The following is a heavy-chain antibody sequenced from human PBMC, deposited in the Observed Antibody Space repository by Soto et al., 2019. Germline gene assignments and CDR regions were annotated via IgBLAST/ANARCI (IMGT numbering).Heavy chain of an antibody. CDR3: AKDWGSGYDSSRSRFQQLVPQDYYYYGMDV. CDR2: ISGSGGST. Sequence: EVQLLESGGGLVQPGGSLRLSCAASGFTFSSYAMSWVRQAPGKGLEWVSAISGSGGSTYYADSVKGRFTISRDNSKNTLYLQMNSLRAEDTAVYYCAKDWGSGYDSSRSRFQQLVPQDYYYYGMDVWGKGTTVTVSS. CDR1: GFTFSSYA. V-gene: IGHV3-23*01. D-gene: IGHD5-12*01. J-gene: IGHJ6*04.